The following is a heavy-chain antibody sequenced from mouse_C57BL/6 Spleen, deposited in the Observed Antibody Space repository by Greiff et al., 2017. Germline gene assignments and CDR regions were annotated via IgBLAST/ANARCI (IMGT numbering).Heavy chain of an antibody. CDR1: GYAFTNYL. J-gene: IGHJ2*01. CDR2: LNPGSGGT. CDR3: ARGSPGYFDY. D-gene: IGHD3-1*01. V-gene: IGHV1-54*01. Sequence: QVQLKESGAELVRPGTSVKVSCKASGYAFTNYLIEWVKQRPGQGLEWIGVLNPGSGGTNYNEKFKGKATLTADKSSSTAYMQLSSLTSEDSAVYFCARGSPGYFDYWGQGTTRTVSS.